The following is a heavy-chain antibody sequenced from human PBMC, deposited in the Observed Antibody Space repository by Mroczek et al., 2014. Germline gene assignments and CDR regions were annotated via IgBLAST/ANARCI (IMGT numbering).Heavy chain of an antibody. CDR3: ARGRTDIVVVPAALQNWFDP. CDR1: GGSFSGYY. J-gene: IGHJ5*02. Sequence: QVQLQESGAGXLKPSETLSLTCAVYGGSFSGYYWSWIRQPPGKGLEWIGEINHSGSTNYNPSLKSRVTISVDTSKNQFSLKLSSVTAADTAVYYCARGRTDIVVVPAALQNWFDPWGQGTLVTVSS. V-gene: IGHV4-34*01. CDR2: INHSGST. D-gene: IGHD2-2*02.